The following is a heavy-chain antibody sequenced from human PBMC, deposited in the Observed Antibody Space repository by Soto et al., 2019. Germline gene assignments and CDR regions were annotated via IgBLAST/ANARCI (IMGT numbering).Heavy chain of an antibody. D-gene: IGHD3-22*01. CDR2: ISDSGATT. CDR1: GFPFGENA. J-gene: IGHJ4*02. V-gene: IGHV3-23*01. CDR3: AKEDTRSGFLDY. Sequence: PVRTPRLSCAASGFPFGENAMSWVRQAPGKGLEWVSGISDSGATTYYADSVRGRFTISRDNSKNTLYLQMKSLRAEDSASYYCAKEDTRSGFLDYCGQGALV.